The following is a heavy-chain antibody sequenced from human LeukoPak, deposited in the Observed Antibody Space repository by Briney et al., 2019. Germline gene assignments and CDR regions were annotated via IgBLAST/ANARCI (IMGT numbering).Heavy chain of an antibody. CDR3: ARGGWGAYGGLGMDV. V-gene: IGHV3-21*01. J-gene: IGHJ6*02. D-gene: IGHD3-16*01. CDR2: ISSSSSYI. Sequence: GGSLRLSCAASGFTFSSYSMNWVRQAPGKGLEWVSSISSSSSYIYYADSVKGRFTISRDNAKNSLYLKMDSLRAEDTAVYYCARGGWGAYGGLGMDVWGQGTTVTVSS. CDR1: GFTFSSYS.